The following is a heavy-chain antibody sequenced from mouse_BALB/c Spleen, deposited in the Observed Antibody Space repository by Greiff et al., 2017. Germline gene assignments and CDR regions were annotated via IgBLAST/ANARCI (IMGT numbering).Heavy chain of an antibody. CDR1: GFTFSSFG. Sequence: DVMLVESGGGLVQPGGSRKLSCAASGFTFSSFGMHWVRQAPEKGLEWVAYISSGSSTIYYADTVKGRFTISRDNPKNTLFLQMTSLRSEDTAMYYCARNWDYYAMDYWGQGTSVTVSS. V-gene: IGHV5-17*02. D-gene: IGHD4-1*01. CDR2: ISSGSSTI. CDR3: ARNWDYYAMDY. J-gene: IGHJ4*01.